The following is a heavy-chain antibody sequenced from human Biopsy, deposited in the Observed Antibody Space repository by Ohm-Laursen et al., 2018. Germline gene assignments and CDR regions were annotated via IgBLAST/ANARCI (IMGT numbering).Heavy chain of an antibody. CDR2: IYYSGST. J-gene: IGHJ4*02. D-gene: IGHD1-26*01. CDR3: ARVGVGARSIDYFDS. Sequence: SDTLSLTCTVSGGSIGSFFWSRIRPPPGQGLEWIGYIYYSGSTNYNPSLKSRVTISVDRSKNHFSLELSSVTAADTAFDYCARVGVGARSIDYFDSWGQGALVTVSS. CDR1: GGSIGSFF. V-gene: IGHV4-59*07.